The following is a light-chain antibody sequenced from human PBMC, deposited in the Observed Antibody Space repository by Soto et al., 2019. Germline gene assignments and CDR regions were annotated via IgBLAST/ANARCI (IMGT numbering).Light chain of an antibody. CDR2: GAS. CDR3: QHSGDFRWT. Sequence: ETLLTQSPATLSASPGERAPLSCRASQSVNTNLAWYQVKPGQAPRRLIYGASSRATGIPDRFSGRGFGTDFTLTISRLEPEDFAVYYCQHSGDFRWTFGQGTKVDIK. V-gene: IGKV3-20*01. J-gene: IGKJ1*01. CDR1: QSVNTN.